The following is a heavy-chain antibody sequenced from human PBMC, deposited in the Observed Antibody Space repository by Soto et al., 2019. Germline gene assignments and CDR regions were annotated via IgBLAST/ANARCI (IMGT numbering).Heavy chain of an antibody. CDR3: AKDWYHTIDS. D-gene: IGHD1-20*01. V-gene: IGHV3-74*01. J-gene: IGHJ4*02. CDR1: GFDFSNTW. CDR2: INSDGSSI. Sequence: PGGSLRLSCATSGFDFSNTWIHWVRQVPGQGLVWVSRINSDGSSIIYADSVKGRFTLSGDNAKNTVHLQMSSLRVEDTAVYYCAKDWYHTIDSWGQGIPVTVSS.